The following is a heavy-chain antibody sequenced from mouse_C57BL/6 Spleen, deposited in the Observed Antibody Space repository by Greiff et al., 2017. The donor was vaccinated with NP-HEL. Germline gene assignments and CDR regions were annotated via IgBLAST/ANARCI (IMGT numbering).Heavy chain of an antibody. CDR1: GYTFTSYW. J-gene: IGHJ2*01. V-gene: IGHV1-69*01. D-gene: IGHD4-1*01. Sequence: VQLQQSGAELVMPGASVKLSCKASGYTFTSYWMHWVKQRPGQGLEWIGEIDPSDSYTNYNQKFKGKSTLTVDKSSSTAYMQLSSLTSEDSAVYYCAREGTGLDYWGQGTTLTGSS. CDR3: AREGTGLDY. CDR2: IDPSDSYT.